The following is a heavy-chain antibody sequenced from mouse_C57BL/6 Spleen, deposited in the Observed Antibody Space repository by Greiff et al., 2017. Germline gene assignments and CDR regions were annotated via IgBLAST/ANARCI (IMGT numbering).Heavy chain of an antibody. V-gene: IGHV1-80*01. CDR1: GYAFSSSW. Sequence: VQLQQSGAELVKPGASVKISCKASGYAFSSSWMNWVKQRPGKGLEWIGQIYPGDGDTNYNGKFKGKATLTADKSSSTAYMQLSSLTSEDSAVYFCARSTAQATSFAYWGQGTLVTVAA. CDR3: ARSTAQATSFAY. CDR2: IYPGDGDT. D-gene: IGHD3-2*02. J-gene: IGHJ3*01.